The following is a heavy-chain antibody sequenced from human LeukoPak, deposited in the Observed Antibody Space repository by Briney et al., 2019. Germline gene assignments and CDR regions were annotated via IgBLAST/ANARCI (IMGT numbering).Heavy chain of an antibody. J-gene: IGHJ4*02. CDR3: ARERIQLWSASGRQFDY. CDR2: INHSGST. V-gene: IGHV4-34*01. Sequence: SETLSLTCAVYGVTVSGYYLSWLRQPPGKGLEWIGEINHSGSTNYKPSLKSRVTISVDRSKNQFSLKLSSVTASDTAVYYRARERIQLWSASGRQFDYWGEGNLVTVSS. D-gene: IGHD5-18*01. CDR1: GVTVSGYY.